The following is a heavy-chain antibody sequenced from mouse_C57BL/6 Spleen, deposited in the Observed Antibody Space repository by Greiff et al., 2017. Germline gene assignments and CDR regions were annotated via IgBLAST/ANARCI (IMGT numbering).Heavy chain of an antibody. CDR2: IDPSDSYT. J-gene: IGHJ1*03. Sequence: QVQLQQPGAELVRPGTSVKLSCKASGYTFTSYWMHWVKQRPGQGLEWIGVIDPSDSYTNYNQKFKGKATLTVDTSSSTAYMQLSSLTSEDSAVYDCARRSDYDYDGGWYFDVWGTGTTVTVSS. CDR3: ARRSDYDYDGGWYFDV. D-gene: IGHD2-4*01. V-gene: IGHV1-59*01. CDR1: GYTFTSYW.